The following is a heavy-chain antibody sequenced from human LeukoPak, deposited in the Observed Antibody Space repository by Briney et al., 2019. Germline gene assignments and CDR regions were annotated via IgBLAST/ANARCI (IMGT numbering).Heavy chain of an antibody. CDR1: GFTLRGYG. V-gene: IGHV3-30*02. CDR2: IRYDGGDK. CDR3: AKDTPTTGYHLDS. J-gene: IGHJ4*02. Sequence: GGSLRLSCAASGFTLRGYGMHWVRQAPGKGLEWVAFIRYDGGDKSYADSVKGRFTISRDNSEQINSLRVEDTAVYYCAKDTPTTGYHLDSWGQGTLVTVSS. D-gene: IGHD1-1*01.